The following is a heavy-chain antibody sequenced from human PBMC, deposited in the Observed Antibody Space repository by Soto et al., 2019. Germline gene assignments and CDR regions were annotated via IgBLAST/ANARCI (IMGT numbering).Heavy chain of an antibody. D-gene: IGHD2-15*01. CDR3: AAGYCSGGSCYGGHYYYYGMDV. Sequence: PGGSLRLSCAASGFTFSSYAMSWVRQAPGKGLEWVSAISGSGGSTYYADSVKGRFTISRDNSKNTLYLQMNSLRAEDTAVYYCAAGYCSGGSCYGGHYYYYGMDVWGQGTTVTVSS. CDR1: GFTFSSYA. CDR2: ISGSGGST. J-gene: IGHJ6*02. V-gene: IGHV3-23*01.